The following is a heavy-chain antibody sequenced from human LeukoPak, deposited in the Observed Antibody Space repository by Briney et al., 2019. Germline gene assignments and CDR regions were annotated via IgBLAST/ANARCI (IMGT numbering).Heavy chain of an antibody. Sequence: PGGSLRLSCAASGFTFSSYAMSWVRQAPGKGLEWVSAISGSGGSTYYADSVKGRFTISRDNSKSTLYLQMKSLRAEDTAVYYCAKGEGRYEAEYFQHWGQGTLVTVSS. CDR2: ISGSGGST. CDR3: AKGEGRYEAEYFQH. J-gene: IGHJ1*01. D-gene: IGHD1-14*01. CDR1: GFTFSSYA. V-gene: IGHV3-23*01.